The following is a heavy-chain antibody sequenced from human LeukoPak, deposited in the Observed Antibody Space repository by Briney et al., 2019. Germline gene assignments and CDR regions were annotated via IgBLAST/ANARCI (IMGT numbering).Heavy chain of an antibody. Sequence: ASETLSLTCTVSGGSISSGGYYWSWIRQHPGKGLEWIGYIYYSGSTYYNPSLKSRVTISVDTSKNQFSLKLSSVTAADTAVYYCARSQVNPYYFEYWGQGTRVTVSS. CDR1: GGSISSGGYY. D-gene: IGHD1-14*01. V-gene: IGHV4-31*03. CDR2: IYYSGST. J-gene: IGHJ4*02. CDR3: ARSQVNPYYFEY.